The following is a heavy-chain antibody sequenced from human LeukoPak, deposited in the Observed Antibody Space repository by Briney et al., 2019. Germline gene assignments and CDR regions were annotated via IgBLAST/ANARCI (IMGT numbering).Heavy chain of an antibody. CDR3: ARTVLSYCRGGSCPYFDY. CDR2: IYYSGST. J-gene: IGHJ4*01. D-gene: IGHD2-15*01. CDR1: GGSISSYY. Sequence: SETLSLTCTVSGGSISSYYWSWIRQPPGKGLEWIGYIYYSGSTSYNPSLKSRVTISVDTSKNQFSLKLSSLTAADTAVYYCARTVLSYCRGGSCPYFDYWGQGTLVTVSS. V-gene: IGHV4-59*01.